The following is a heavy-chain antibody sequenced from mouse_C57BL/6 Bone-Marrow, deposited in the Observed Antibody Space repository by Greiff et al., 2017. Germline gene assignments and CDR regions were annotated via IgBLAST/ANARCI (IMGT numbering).Heavy chain of an antibody. CDR1: GYTFTSYW. D-gene: IGHD1-1*01. V-gene: IGHV1-55*01. CDR2: IYPGSGST. Sequence: QVQLQQPGAELVKPGASVKMSCKASGYTFTSYWITWVKQRPGQGLEWIGDIYPGSGSTNYNEKFKSKATLTVATSSSTAYMQLSSLTSEDSAVYYCARYYCGSSPYYYAMDYWGQGTSVTVSS. CDR3: ARYYCGSSPYYYAMDY. J-gene: IGHJ4*01.